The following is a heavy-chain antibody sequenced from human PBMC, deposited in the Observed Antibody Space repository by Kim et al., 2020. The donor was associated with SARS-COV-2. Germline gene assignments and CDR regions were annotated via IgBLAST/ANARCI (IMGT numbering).Heavy chain of an antibody. D-gene: IGHD2-2*01. J-gene: IGHJ4*02. CDR1: GYTFTGYY. CDR3: ARGGRTVFSVPAAIATFFR. Sequence: ASVKVSCKASGYTFTGYYMHWVRQAPGQGLEWMGWINPNSGGTNYAQKFQGRVTMTRDTSISTAYMELSRLRSDDTAVYYCARGGRTVFSVPAAIATFFRWGQGTLVTVSS. V-gene: IGHV1-2*02. CDR2: INPNSGGT.